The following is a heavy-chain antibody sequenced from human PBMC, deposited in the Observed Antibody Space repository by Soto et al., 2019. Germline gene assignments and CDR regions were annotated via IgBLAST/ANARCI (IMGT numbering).Heavy chain of an antibody. Sequence: EVQLVESGGGLVKPGGSLRLSCAASGFTFSNAWMSWVRQAPGKGLEWVGRIKSKTDGGTTDYAAPVKGRFTISRDDTKNTLYLQMNSLKTEDTAVYYCTTSVIPAAHNWFDPWGQGTLVTVSS. CDR2: IKSKTDGGTT. J-gene: IGHJ5*02. V-gene: IGHV3-15*01. CDR1: GFTFSNAW. CDR3: TTSVIPAAHNWFDP. D-gene: IGHD2-2*01.